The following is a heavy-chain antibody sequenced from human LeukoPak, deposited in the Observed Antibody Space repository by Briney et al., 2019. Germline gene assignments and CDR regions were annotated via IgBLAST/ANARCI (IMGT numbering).Heavy chain of an antibody. CDR2: ITTSDGNT. CDR1: GFTFSSYG. J-gene: IGHJ1*01. V-gene: IGHV3-23*01. CDR3: AKDGGLWVSAHWGDS. D-gene: IGHD7-27*01. Sequence: GGSLRLSCAASGFTFSSYGMHWVRQAPGKGLEWVSTITTSDGNTYYADSVKGRFTVSRDNSKNTLFLQMNSLRAEDTAVYYCAKDGGLWVSAHWGDSWGRGALVTVSS.